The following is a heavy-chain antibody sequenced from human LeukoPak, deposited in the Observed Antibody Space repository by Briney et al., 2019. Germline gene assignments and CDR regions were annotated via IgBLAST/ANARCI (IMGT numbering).Heavy chain of an antibody. J-gene: IGHJ4*02. CDR2: TYYRSKWYN. CDR1: GDSVSSNSAA. D-gene: IGHD6-19*01. CDR3: AREWEEVGQWLARPYFDY. Sequence: SQTLSLTCAISGDSVSSNSAAWTWIRQSPSRGLEWLGRTYYRSKWYNDYAVSVKSRITVAPDTSKNQFSLHLNSVTPEDTAVYYCAREWEEVGQWLARPYFDYWGQGTLVSVSS. V-gene: IGHV6-1*01.